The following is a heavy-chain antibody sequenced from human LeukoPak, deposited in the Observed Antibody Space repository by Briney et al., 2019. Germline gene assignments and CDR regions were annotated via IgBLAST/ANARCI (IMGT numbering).Heavy chain of an antibody. CDR3: ARVGYDSSGSDY. D-gene: IGHD3-22*01. CDR2: ISSSSSYI. J-gene: IGHJ4*02. V-gene: IGHV3-21*01. CDR1: GFTFSSYS. Sequence: GGSLRLSCAAPGFTFSSYSMNWVRQAPGKGLEWVSSISSSSSYIYYADSVKGRFTISRDNAKNSLYLEMNSLRAEDTAVYYCARVGYDSSGSDYWGQGTLVTVSS.